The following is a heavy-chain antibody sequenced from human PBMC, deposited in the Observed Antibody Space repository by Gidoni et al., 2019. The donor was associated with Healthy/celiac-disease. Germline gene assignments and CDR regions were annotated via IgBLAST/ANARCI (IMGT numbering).Heavy chain of an antibody. J-gene: IGHJ4*02. V-gene: IGHV4-34*01. CDR2: INHSGST. CDR3: ARGEGIVPAAIWVGYYFDY. CDR1: GGSFSGYY. D-gene: IGHD2-2*01. Sequence: QVQLQQWGAGLLKPSETLSLTCAVYGGSFSGYYWSWIRQPPGKGLEWIGEINHSGSTNYNPSLKSRVTISVDTSKNQFSLKLSSVTAADTAVYYCARGEGIVPAAIWVGYYFDYWGQGTLVTVSS.